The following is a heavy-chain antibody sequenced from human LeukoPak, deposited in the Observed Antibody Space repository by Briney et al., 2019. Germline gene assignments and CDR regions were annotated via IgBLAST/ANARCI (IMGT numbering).Heavy chain of an antibody. CDR1: GFTFSDYY. J-gene: IGHJ4*02. CDR2: ISSSGSTI. CDR3: ARTTYDFWSGYLRWGKIDY. Sequence: PGGSLRLSCAAPGFTFSDYYMSRIRQAPGKGLEWVSYISSSGSTIYYADSVKGRFTISRDNAKNSLYLQMNSLRAEDTAVYYCARTTYDFWSGYLRWGKIDYWGQGTLVTVSS. V-gene: IGHV3-11*01. D-gene: IGHD3-3*01.